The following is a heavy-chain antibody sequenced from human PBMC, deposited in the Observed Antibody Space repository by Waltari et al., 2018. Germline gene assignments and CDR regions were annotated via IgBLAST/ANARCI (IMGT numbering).Heavy chain of an antibody. CDR2: FSCDTGNA. V-gene: IGHV1-18*01. CDR1: GYSFTKSG. CDR3: AIGPAFYYGMNV. D-gene: IGHD3-16*01. Sequence: QVQLVQSGAEVKKPGASVRVSCEAAGYSFTKSGITWVRQAPGQGLEWMRWFSCDTGNANYAQKVQDRVSLTIQTSTKTAYMDLRSLKSDDTAIYYCAIGPAFYYGMNVWGQGTMVTVAS. J-gene: IGHJ6*02.